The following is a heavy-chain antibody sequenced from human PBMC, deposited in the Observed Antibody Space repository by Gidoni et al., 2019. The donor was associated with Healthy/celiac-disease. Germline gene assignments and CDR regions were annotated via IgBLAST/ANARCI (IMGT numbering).Heavy chain of an antibody. V-gene: IGHV3-23*01. D-gene: IGHD6-19*01. Sequence: EVQLLESGGGLVQPGGSLRLSCAASGFTFSSYAMSWVRQAPGKGLECVSAISGSGGSTYYADSVKGRFTISRDNSKNTLYLQMNSLRAEDTAVYYCAIQILGIAVAGGAEYFQHWGQGTLVTVSS. J-gene: IGHJ1*01. CDR3: AIQILGIAVAGGAEYFQH. CDR2: ISGSGGST. CDR1: GFTFSSYA.